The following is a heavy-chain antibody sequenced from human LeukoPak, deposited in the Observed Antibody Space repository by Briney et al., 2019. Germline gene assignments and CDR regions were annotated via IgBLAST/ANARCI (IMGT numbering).Heavy chain of an antibody. J-gene: IGHJ4*02. D-gene: IGHD3-16*01. CDR3: AKGMASNTGGIDY. CDR1: GFTFSSYA. Sequence: QPGGSLRLSCAASGFTFSSYAMSWVRQAPGKGLEWVSAISGSGGSTYYADSVKGRFPISRDNSKNTLYLQMNSLRAEDTAVYYCAKGMASNTGGIDYWGQGTLVTVSS. CDR2: ISGSGGST. V-gene: IGHV3-23*01.